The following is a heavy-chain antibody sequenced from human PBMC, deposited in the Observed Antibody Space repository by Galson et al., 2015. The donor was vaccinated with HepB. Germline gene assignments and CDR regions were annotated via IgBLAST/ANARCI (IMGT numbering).Heavy chain of an antibody. CDR1: GFTFSSYG. V-gene: IGHV3-30*18. J-gene: IGHJ4*02. CDR3: AKEYCGGGRCSSDFFDC. Sequence: SLRLSCAGSGFTFSSYGIHWVRQAPGKGLEWVAVVSYDGKTTYYADSVKGRFTISRDNSKNTLFLQLNSLRSEDTAVYYCAKEYCGGGRCSSDFFDCWGRGTLVTVSS. CDR2: VSYDGKTT. D-gene: IGHD2-15*01.